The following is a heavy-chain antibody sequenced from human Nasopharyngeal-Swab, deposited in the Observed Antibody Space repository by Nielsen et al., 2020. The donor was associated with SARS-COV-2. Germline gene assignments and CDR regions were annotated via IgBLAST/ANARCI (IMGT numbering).Heavy chain of an antibody. CDR3: AKGWQWLVRDAFDI. CDR1: GFTFSSYA. CDR2: ISGSGGST. V-gene: IGHV3-23*01. J-gene: IGHJ3*02. D-gene: IGHD6-19*01. Sequence: GESLKISCAASGFTFSSYAMSWVRQAPGKGLEWVSAISGSGGSTYYADSVKGQFTISRDNSKNTLYLQMNSLRAEDTAVYYCAKGWQWLVRDAFDIWGQGTMVTVSS.